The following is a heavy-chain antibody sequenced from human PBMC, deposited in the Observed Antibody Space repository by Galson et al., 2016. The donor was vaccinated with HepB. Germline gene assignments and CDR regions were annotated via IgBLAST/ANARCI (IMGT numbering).Heavy chain of an antibody. J-gene: IGHJ6*02. CDR3: ARAWSSWYVSQHYYYGMDV. V-gene: IGHV1-69*13. CDR2: IIPIFGTA. D-gene: IGHD6-13*01. CDR1: GGTFSSYA. Sequence: SVKVSCKASGGTFSSYAISWVRQAPGQGLEWMGGIIPIFGTANYAQRFQGRVTITADESTSTAYMELSSLRSEDTAVYYCARAWSSWYVSQHYYYGMDVWGQGTTVTVSS.